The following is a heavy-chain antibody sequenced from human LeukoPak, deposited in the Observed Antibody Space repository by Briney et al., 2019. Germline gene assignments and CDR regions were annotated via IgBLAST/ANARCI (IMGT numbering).Heavy chain of an antibody. D-gene: IGHD6-13*01. V-gene: IGHV3-38-3*01. CDR1: GFTVSRNE. J-gene: IGHJ4*02. CDR3: AKGVGEAAVFVDY. Sequence: GGSLRLSCAASGFTVSRNEMSWVRQAPGKGLEWVSSISGGSADYADSRKGRFTISRDNSKNTLYLQMNSLRAEDTAVYYCAKGVGEAAVFVDYWGQGTLVTVSS. CDR2: ISGGSA.